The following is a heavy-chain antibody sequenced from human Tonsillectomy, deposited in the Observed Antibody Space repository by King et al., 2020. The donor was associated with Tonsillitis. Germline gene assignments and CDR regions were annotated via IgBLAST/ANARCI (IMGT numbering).Heavy chain of an antibody. CDR2: ISASGATT. V-gene: IGHV3-23*04. Sequence: VQLVESGGGLVQPGGSLRLSCAASGFTFSSYAMSWVRQAPGKGLEWVSVISASGATTYFADSVKGRFTISRDNSKNTLYVQMNSLRAEDTAVYYCAKDLLPSLQYFDWLPLGWGSFDYWGQGTLVTVSS. J-gene: IGHJ4*02. CDR1: GFTFSSYA. CDR3: AKDLLPSLQYFDWLPLGWGSFDY. D-gene: IGHD3-9*01.